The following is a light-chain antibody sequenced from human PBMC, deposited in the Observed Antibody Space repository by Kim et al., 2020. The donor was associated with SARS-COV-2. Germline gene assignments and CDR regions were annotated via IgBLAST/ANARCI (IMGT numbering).Light chain of an antibody. J-gene: IGLJ2*01. CDR2: EDN. V-gene: IGLV6-57*03. CDR1: SGSIASNY. Sequence: NFVLTQPHSLSESPGKTVTISCTRSSGSIASNYVQWYQQRPGSAPTTVIYEDNQRPSGVPDRFSGSIDSSSNSASLTISGLKTEDEADYYCQSYDSSNQRVFGGGTQLTVL. CDR3: QSYDSSNQRV.